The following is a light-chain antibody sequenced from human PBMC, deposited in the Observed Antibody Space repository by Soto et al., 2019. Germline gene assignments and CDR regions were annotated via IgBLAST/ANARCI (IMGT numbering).Light chain of an antibody. CDR2: GAS. J-gene: IGKJ1*01. V-gene: IGKV3-15*01. CDR1: QSISDT. CDR3: QQYGSSPWT. Sequence: EIVMTQSPVTLSVSPGGRATLSCRASQSISDTLAWYQQKPGQAPRLLIHGASTRAPGFPARFSGSGSGTDFTLTISSLQSEDFAVYYCQQYGSSPWTFGQGTKV.